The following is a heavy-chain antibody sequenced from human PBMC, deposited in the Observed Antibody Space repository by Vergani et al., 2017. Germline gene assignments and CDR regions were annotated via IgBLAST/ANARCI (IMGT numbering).Heavy chain of an antibody. CDR1: GGSIRSSSYY. CDR2: IYYSGST. V-gene: IGHV4-39*01. D-gene: IGHD2-2*02. Sequence: QLQLQESGPGLVKPSETLSLTCTVSGGSIRSSSYYWGWIRQPPGKGLEWIGSIYYSGSTYYNPSLKSRVTISVDTSKNQFSLKLSSVTAADTAVYYCARASYCSSTSCYIGYYYYYMXVWGKGP. CDR3: ARASYCSSTSCYIGYYYYYMXV. J-gene: IGHJ6*03.